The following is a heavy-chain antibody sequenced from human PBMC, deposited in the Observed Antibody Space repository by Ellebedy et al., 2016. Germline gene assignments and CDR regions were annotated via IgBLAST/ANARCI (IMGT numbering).Heavy chain of an antibody. D-gene: IGHD3-9*01. CDR1: GGTFSSYA. Sequence: SVKVSXKASGGTFSSYAISWVRQAPGQGLEWMGGIIPIFGTANYAQKFQGRVTITADESTSTAYMELSSLRSEDTAVYYCAGYFDWLSKYNWFDPWGQGTLVTVSS. V-gene: IGHV1-69*13. CDR3: AGYFDWLSKYNWFDP. J-gene: IGHJ5*02. CDR2: IIPIFGTA.